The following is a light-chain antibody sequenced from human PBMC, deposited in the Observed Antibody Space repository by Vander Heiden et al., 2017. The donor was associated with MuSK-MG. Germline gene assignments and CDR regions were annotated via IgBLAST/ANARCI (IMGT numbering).Light chain of an antibody. J-gene: IGKJ4*02. Sequence: DIQMTQSPPSLSASVGDRVTITCRASQSISSYLNWYQQKPGKAPKLLIYAASSLQSGVPSRFSGSGSGTDFTLTISSLQPEDFATYYCQQSDSTTVTFGGGTKVEIK. CDR3: QQSDSTTVT. CDR2: AAS. CDR1: QSISSY. V-gene: IGKV1-39*01.